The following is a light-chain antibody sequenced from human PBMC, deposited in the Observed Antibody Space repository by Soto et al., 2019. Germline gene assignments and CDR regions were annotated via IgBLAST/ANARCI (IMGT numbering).Light chain of an antibody. V-gene: IGLV1-47*02. CDR1: SSNIESNW. CDR2: NNN. J-gene: IGLJ2*01. CDR3: ATWDDDLYTPI. Sequence: QSAVTQAPSVSGTPGQRVTISCSGSSSNIESNWVYWYQQLPGTAPKLLIYNNNQRPSGVPDRFSGSKSGTSASLAITVLRSDDEADYYCATWDDDLYTPIIGGGTKLTVL.